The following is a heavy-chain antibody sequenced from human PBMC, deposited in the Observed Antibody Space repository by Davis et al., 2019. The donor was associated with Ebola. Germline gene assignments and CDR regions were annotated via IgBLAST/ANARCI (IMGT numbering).Heavy chain of an antibody. D-gene: IGHD6-6*01. CDR2: IYYSGST. V-gene: IGHV4-31*03. CDR1: GGSVSSGSYY. Sequence: SETLSLTCTVSGGSVSSGSYYWSWIRQPPGKGLEWIGYIYYSGSTYYNPSLKSRVTISVDTSKNQFSLKLSSVTAADTAVYYCARASPEYSSSSDHYYYGMDVWGQGTTVTVSS. J-gene: IGHJ6*02. CDR3: ARASPEYSSSSDHYYYGMDV.